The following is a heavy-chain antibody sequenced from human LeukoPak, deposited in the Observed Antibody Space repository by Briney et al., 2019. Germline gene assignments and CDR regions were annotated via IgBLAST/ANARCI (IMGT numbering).Heavy chain of an antibody. CDR1: GFTFSDFW. D-gene: IGHD3-16*01. J-gene: IGHJ4*02. CDR3: ARVRGGN. V-gene: IGHV3-74*01. CDR2: INEHGTT. Sequence: GGSLRLSCAASGFTFSDFWMYWVRQAPGKGLVWISNINEHGTTAYADSVKGRFTISRDNAKNTLYLQMNSLTAEDTAVYYCARVRGGNWGQGALVTVSS.